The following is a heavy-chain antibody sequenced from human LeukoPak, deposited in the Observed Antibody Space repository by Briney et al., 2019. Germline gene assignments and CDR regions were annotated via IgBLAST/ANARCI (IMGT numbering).Heavy chain of an antibody. Sequence: SETLSLTCAVYGGSFSGYYWSWIRQPPGKGLEWIGEINHSGSTNYNPSLKSRVTISVDTSKNQFSLKLSSVTAADTAVYYCARVTRMVRGSSCMDVWGQGTTVTVSS. CDR1: GGSFSGYY. V-gene: IGHV4-34*01. CDR2: INHSGST. CDR3: ARVTRMVRGSSCMDV. D-gene: IGHD3-10*01. J-gene: IGHJ6*02.